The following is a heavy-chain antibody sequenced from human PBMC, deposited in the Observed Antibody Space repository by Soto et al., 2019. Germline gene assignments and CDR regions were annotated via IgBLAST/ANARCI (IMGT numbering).Heavy chain of an antibody. D-gene: IGHD4-17*01. CDR3: AMMTTGRFDY. Sequence: LRLSCAASVFTFSSYAMSWVRQAPGKGLEWVSGISGSGLSTNYADSVKGRLTISRDNSKNTLYLQMNSLRAEDTAVYYCAMMTTGRFDYWGQGTMVTVYS. V-gene: IGHV3-23*01. J-gene: IGHJ4*02. CDR1: VFTFSSYA. CDR2: ISGSGLST.